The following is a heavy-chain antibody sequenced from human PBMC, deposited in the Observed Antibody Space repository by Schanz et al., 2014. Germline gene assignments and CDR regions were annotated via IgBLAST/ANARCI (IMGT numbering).Heavy chain of an antibody. Sequence: QVQLVESGGSVVQPGRSLRLSCAGSGFSFSDYGMHWVRQAPGRGLEWVANIGYDGSEKYYVDSVKGRFTISRDNSKDTLNLQMSGLTPEDTAVYYCARGPIPIQGVPMDFWGQGTLVTVSS. J-gene: IGHJ4*02. CDR1: GFSFSDYG. CDR2: IGYDGSEK. V-gene: IGHV3-33*08. D-gene: IGHD3-10*01. CDR3: ARGPIPIQGVPMDF.